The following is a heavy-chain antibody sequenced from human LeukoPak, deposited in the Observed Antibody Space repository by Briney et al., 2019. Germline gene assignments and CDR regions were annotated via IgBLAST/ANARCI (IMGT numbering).Heavy chain of an antibody. V-gene: IGHV4-38-2*02. J-gene: IGHJ6*03. CDR1: GYSISSGYY. CDR3: ARGRYYDFWGGYNYYNMDV. CDR2: IYHSGST. D-gene: IGHD3-3*01. Sequence: PSETLSLTCTVSGYSISSGYYWGWIRQPPGKGLEWIGSIYHSGSTYYNASLKSRVTISADTSKNQFSLKLSSVTAADTAVYYCARGRYYDFWGGYNYYNMDVWGKGTTVTVSS.